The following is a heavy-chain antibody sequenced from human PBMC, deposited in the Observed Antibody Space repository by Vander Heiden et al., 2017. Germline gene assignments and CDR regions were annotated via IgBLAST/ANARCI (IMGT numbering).Heavy chain of an antibody. CDR1: GFTFSSCS. V-gene: IGHV3-21*01. CDR3: ARDGDIVVVPAADYYYYYGMDV. D-gene: IGHD2-2*01. Sequence: EVQLVESGGGLVKPGGSLRLSCAASGFTFSSCSMNWVRQAPGKGLEWVSSISSSSSYIYYADSVKGRFTISRDNAKNSLYLQMNSLRAEDTAVYYCARDGDIVVVPAADYYYYYGMDVWGQGTTVTVSS. J-gene: IGHJ6*02. CDR2: ISSSSSYI.